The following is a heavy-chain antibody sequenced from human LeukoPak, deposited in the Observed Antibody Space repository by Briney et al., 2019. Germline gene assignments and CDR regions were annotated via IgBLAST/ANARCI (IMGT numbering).Heavy chain of an antibody. V-gene: IGHV3-7*01. D-gene: IGHD6-13*01. CDR2: IKQDGSEK. CDR3: ASSAAATSALVYYFDY. Sequence: GGSLRLSCAASGFTFSSYSMNWVRQAPGKGLEWVANIKQDGSEKYYVDSVKGRFTISRDNAKNSLYLQMNSLRAEDTAVYYCASSAAATSALVYYFDYWGQGTLVTVSS. CDR1: GFTFSSYS. J-gene: IGHJ4*02.